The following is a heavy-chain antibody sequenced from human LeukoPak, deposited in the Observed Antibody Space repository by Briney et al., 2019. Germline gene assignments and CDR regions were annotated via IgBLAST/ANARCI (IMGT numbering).Heavy chain of an antibody. CDR2: IRNLSKRYTT. V-gene: IGHV3-72*01. Sequence: GWALRLSCAASGFTFRNLYMDWVRQAPGKGLEWVGRIRNLSKRYTTDTATSVKSSFPISRDDLQSSLFLQKNSLRNEDTAVYYCVRVRHGDSFDYWGQGTLVTVPS. CDR1: GFTFRNLY. D-gene: IGHD4-17*01. J-gene: IGHJ4*02. CDR3: VRVRHGDSFDY.